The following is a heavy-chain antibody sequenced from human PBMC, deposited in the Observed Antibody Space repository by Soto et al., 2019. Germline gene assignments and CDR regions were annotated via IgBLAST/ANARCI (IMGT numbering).Heavy chain of an antibody. V-gene: IGHV3-30*18. Sequence: GGSLRLSCAASGITFSSYGMHWVRLAPGKGLEWVAVISYDGSNKYYADSVKGRFTIAIDNSQNTLYLQMNSLRAEDTAVYYCAKDRDCSSNSCSIRQGYYYYGMEVWGQGNTVTVSS. CDR1: GITFSSYG. J-gene: IGHJ6*02. CDR2: ISYDGSNK. CDR3: AKDRDCSSNSCSIRQGYYYYGMEV. D-gene: IGHD2-2*01.